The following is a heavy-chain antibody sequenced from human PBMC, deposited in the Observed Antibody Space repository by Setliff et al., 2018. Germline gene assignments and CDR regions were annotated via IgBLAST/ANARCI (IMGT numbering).Heavy chain of an antibody. J-gene: IGHJ6*03. Sequence: ASVKVSCKASGYSFTSYAMNCVRQAPAQGLEWMGWINTNTGNPIYVQGFTGRFVFSLDTSVSTAYPHISGLKAEDTAVYYCARASRFGTVVYKGDYYMDVWGKGTTVTVSS. CDR2: INTNTGNP. V-gene: IGHV7-4-1*02. CDR3: ARASRFGTVVYKGDYYMDV. D-gene: IGHD3-10*01. CDR1: GYSFTSYA.